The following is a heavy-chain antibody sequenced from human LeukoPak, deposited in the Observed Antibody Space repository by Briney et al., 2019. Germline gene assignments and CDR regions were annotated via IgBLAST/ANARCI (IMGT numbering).Heavy chain of an antibody. V-gene: IGHV3-20*04. CDR1: GFIFEDYG. J-gene: IGHJ4*02. CDR3: ARGSSFHNY. CDR2: INGNGGSR. D-gene: IGHD6-6*01. Sequence: GGSLRLSCAASGFIFEDYGMTWVRQAPGKGLEWVSGINGNGGSRGYAASVKGRFTISRDNANNSLYLQMNSLRAEETALYSCARGSSFHNYWGQGTLVTVSS.